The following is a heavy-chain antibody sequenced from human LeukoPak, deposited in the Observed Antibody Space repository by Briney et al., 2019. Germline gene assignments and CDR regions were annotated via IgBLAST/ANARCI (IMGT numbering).Heavy chain of an antibody. CDR1: GFTSTKYA. CDR2: LIGSSGST. V-gene: IGHV3-23*01. CDR3: AKGAYDYIEIAYFDS. Sequence: GGSLRLSCAASGFTSTKYAMNWVRQAPGKGLEWVSVLIGSSGSTDYADSVKGRFTMSRDISKNTLFLRMNSLRAEDTAIYYCAKGAYDYIEIAYFDSWGQGTLVTVSS. J-gene: IGHJ4*02. D-gene: IGHD5-12*01.